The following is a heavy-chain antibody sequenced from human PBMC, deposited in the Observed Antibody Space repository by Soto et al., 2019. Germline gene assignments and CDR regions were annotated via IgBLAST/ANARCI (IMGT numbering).Heavy chain of an antibody. V-gene: IGHV1-18*01. J-gene: IGHJ2*01. CDR3: ARWEAFVDTAMVTTPHYWYFDL. Sequence: QVQLVQSGAEVKKPGASVKVSCKASGYTFTSYGISWVRQAPGQGLEWMGWISAYNGNTNYAQKLQGRVTMTTDTSTITAYMELRSLRSDDTAVYYCARWEAFVDTAMVTTPHYWYFDLWCRGTLVTVSS. CDR1: GYTFTSYG. CDR2: ISAYNGNT. D-gene: IGHD5-18*01.